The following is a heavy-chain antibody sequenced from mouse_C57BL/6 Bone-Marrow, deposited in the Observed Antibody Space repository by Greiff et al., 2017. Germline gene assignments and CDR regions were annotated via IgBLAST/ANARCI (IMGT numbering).Heavy chain of an antibody. J-gene: IGHJ4*01. CDR3: AGDIFGYAMDY. V-gene: IGHV12-3*01. D-gene: IGHD3-1*01. CDR1: GFPITSGYY. Sequence: VQLQESGPGLVKPSQSLFLTCSITGFPITSGYYWIWIRQSPGKPLEWMGYITHSGETFYNPSLQSPISITRETSKNQFFRQLNSVTTEDTAMDYCAGDIFGYAMDYWGQGTSVTVSS. CDR2: ITHSGET.